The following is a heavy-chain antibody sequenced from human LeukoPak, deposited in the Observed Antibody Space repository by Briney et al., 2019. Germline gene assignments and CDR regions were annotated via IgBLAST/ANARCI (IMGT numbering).Heavy chain of an antibody. J-gene: IGHJ3*02. V-gene: IGHV4-31*03. CDR2: IYYSGST. D-gene: IGHD3-10*01. CDR3: AGGSGSRYAFDI. CDR1: GGSISSGGYY. Sequence: SQTLSLTCTVSGGSISSGGYYWSWIRQHPGKGLEWIGYIYYSGSTYYNPSLKSRFTISVDTSKNQFSLKLSSVTAADTAVYYCAGGSGSRYAFDIWGQGTMVTVSS.